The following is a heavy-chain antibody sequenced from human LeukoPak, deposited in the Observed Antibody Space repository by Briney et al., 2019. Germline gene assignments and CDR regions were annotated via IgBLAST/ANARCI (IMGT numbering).Heavy chain of an antibody. J-gene: IGHJ6*02. D-gene: IGHD6-19*01. V-gene: IGHV4-59*01. CDR2: IYYSGST. Sequence: SETLSLTCTVSGGSISSYYWSWIRQPPGKGLEWIGYIYYSGSTNYNPSLKSRVTISVDTSKNQFSLKLSSVTAADTAVYYCARDLPYSSGRRGCMDVWGQGTTVTVSS. CDR1: GGSISSYY. CDR3: ARDLPYSSGRRGCMDV.